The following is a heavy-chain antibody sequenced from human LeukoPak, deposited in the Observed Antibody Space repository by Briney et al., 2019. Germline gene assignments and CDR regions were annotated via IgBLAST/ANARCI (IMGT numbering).Heavy chain of an antibody. V-gene: IGHV3-9*01. CDR3: VKDTSGWTRYFDL. Sequence: GGSLRLSCAASGFTFDDYAMHWVRQAPGKGLEWVSSLGWNSGTIAYADSVKGRFTISRDNTKNSLYLQMNSLRVEDTALYYCVKDTSGWTRYFDLWGRGTLVTVSS. CDR1: GFTFDDYA. CDR2: LGWNSGTI. J-gene: IGHJ2*01. D-gene: IGHD6-19*01.